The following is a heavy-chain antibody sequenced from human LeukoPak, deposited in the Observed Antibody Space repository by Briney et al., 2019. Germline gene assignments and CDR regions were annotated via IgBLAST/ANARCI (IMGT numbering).Heavy chain of an antibody. D-gene: IGHD6-6*01. V-gene: IGHV1-8*01. J-gene: IGHJ6*03. Sequence: ASVKVSCKASGYTFTSYDINWVRQATGQGLEWMGWMNPNSGNTGYAQKFQGRVTMTRNTSISTAYMELSSLRSEDTAVYYCARGKLVRRGYYYYMDVWGKGTTVTVSS. CDR2: MNPNSGNT. CDR3: ARGKLVRRGYYYYMDV. CDR1: GYTFTSYD.